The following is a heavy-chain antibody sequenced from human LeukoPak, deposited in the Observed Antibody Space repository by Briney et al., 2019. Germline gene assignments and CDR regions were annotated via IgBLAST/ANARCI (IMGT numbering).Heavy chain of an antibody. D-gene: IGHD2-15*01. CDR1: GFTFSSHG. V-gene: IGHV3-30*18. J-gene: IGHJ4*02. Sequence: PGRSLRLSCAASGFTFSSHGMHWVRQAPGKGLEWVAVISYDGSNKYYADSVKGRFTISRDNSKNTLYLQMNSLRAEDTAVYYCAKASVVAATPDYWGQGTLVTVSS. CDR3: AKASVVAATPDY. CDR2: ISYDGSNK.